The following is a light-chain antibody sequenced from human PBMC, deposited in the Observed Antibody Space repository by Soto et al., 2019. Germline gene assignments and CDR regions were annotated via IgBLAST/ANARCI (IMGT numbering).Light chain of an antibody. J-gene: IGKJ4*01. V-gene: IGKV1-9*01. CDR2: DAS. Sequence: DIQLTQSPSFLSASVGDRVTITCRASQGISTYLAWYQQKLGKAPKLLIYDASTLQSGVPSRFSGSRSGTEFTLTISSLQPEDFATYYCQQLYGYLELTFGGGTKVDIK. CDR3: QQLYGYLELT. CDR1: QGISTY.